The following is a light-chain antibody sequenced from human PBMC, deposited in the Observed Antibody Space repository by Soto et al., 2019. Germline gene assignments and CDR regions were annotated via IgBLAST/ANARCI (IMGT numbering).Light chain of an antibody. CDR1: QSVDSTY. CDR2: ATS. V-gene: IGKV3-20*01. Sequence: IVLTQSPSTLSLSPGPRPTLVCRASQSVDSTYLAWYQQKPDQSPRLLXYATSTRAAGIPDRFSGSGSGTDFTLTISRLEPDDVAVYYCQQYDTSPPMYTFGQGTKVDI. J-gene: IGKJ2*01. CDR3: QQYDTSPPMYT.